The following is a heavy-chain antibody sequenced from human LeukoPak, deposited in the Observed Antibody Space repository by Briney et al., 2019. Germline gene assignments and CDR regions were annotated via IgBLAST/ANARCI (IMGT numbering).Heavy chain of an antibody. CDR2: IKEDGSEI. CDR1: GFTFSGYW. J-gene: IGHJ5*02. V-gene: IGHV3-7*01. CDR3: AKGVYSYPS. D-gene: IGHD3-16*01. Sequence: GGSLRLSCAASGFTFSGYWMTWVRQAPGKGLQWVANIKEDGSEIYYVDSVKGRSTISRDNAKNSLYLQMNSLRAEDTALYYCAKGVYSYPSWGQGTLVTVSS.